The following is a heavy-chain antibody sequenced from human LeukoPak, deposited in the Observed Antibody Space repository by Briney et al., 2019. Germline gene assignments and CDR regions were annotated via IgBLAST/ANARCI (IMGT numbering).Heavy chain of an antibody. D-gene: IGHD2-21*02. CDR1: GFTFSSYW. CDR2: IHQDGNEK. Sequence: GGSLRLCCAASGFTFSSYWMSWVRQAPGKGLEWVANIHQDGNEKYYVDSVEGRFTISRDNAKNSLYLQMNSLRVEDTAVYYCARGDDFSGDYWGQGTLVTVSS. CDR3: ARGDDFSGDY. J-gene: IGHJ4*02. V-gene: IGHV3-7*04.